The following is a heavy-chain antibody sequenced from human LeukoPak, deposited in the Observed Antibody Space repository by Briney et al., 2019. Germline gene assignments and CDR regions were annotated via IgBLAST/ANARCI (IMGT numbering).Heavy chain of an antibody. V-gene: IGHV3-30*18. J-gene: IGHJ6*04. CDR1: GLTFSSYG. CDR3: AKDAPPCSGGSCYSGYYFYGMDV. Sequence: GGSLRLSCVVSGLTFSSYGMHWVRQAPGKGLEWVAVISYDGSNKYYADSVKGRFTISRDNSKNTLYLHMNSLRAEDTAVFYCAKDAPPCSGGSCYSGYYFYGMDVWGKGTTVTVSS. D-gene: IGHD2-15*01. CDR2: ISYDGSNK.